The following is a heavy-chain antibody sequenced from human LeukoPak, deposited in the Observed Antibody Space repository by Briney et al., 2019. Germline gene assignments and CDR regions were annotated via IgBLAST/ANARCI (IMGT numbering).Heavy chain of an antibody. J-gene: IGHJ1*01. V-gene: IGHV5-51*01. CDR1: GYSFTSYW. D-gene: IGHD3-3*01. CDR2: IYPGDSVT. Sequence: GESLRISCKGSGYSFTSYWISWVRQMPGKGLEWMGIIYPGDSVTRYSPSFQGQVTISADKSVRTAYLQWSTLKTSDTAVYYCARHFGSPSPGVQHWGQGTPVIVSS. CDR3: ARHFGSPSPGVQH.